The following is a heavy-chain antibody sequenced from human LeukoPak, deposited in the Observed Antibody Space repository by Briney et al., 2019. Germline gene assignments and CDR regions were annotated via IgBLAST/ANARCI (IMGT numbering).Heavy chain of an antibody. CDR1: GFIFSSNG. Sequence: GGSLRLSCVASGFIFSSNGMHWVRQAPGKGLEWVALIWYDGSKKYYADSVKGRFTFSRDNSKNTFSLQMNSLRAEDTALYYRARGHGYNFQFFDYWGQGTLVTVFS. J-gene: IGHJ4*02. V-gene: IGHV3-33*08. CDR3: ARGHGYNFQFFDY. CDR2: IWYDGSKK. D-gene: IGHD5-24*01.